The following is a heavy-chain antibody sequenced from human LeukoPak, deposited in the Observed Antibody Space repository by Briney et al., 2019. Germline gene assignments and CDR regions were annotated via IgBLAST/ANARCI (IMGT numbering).Heavy chain of an antibody. D-gene: IGHD2-2*01. CDR1: GGSISSYY. Sequence: SETLSLTCTVSGGSISSYYGIWIRQPPGKGLEWIGYIYYSGSTNYNPSLKSRVTISVDTSKNQFSLTLSSVTAADTAVYYCARLYGDPYCSSTSCHMVDYWGQGTLVTVSS. CDR3: ARLYGDPYCSSTSCHMVDY. V-gene: IGHV4-59*08. CDR2: IYYSGST. J-gene: IGHJ4*02.